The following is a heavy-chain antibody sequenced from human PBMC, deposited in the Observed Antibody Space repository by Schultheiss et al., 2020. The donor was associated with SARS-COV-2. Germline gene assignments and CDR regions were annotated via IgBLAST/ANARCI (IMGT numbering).Heavy chain of an antibody. Sequence: SETLSLTCTVSGGSISSYYWSWTRQPPGKGLEWIGEINHSGSTNYNPSLKSRVTISVDTSKNQFSLKLSSVTAADTAVYYCARRVATGDWYFDLWGRGTLVTVSS. J-gene: IGHJ2*01. V-gene: IGHV4-59*08. CDR2: INHSGST. CDR1: GGSISSYY. CDR3: ARRVATGDWYFDL. D-gene: IGHD5-12*01.